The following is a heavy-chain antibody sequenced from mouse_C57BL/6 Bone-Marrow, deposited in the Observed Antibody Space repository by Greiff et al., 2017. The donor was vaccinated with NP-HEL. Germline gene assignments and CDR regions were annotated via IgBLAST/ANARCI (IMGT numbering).Heavy chain of an antibody. J-gene: IGHJ4*01. Sequence: VHVKQSGPELVKPGDSVKISCKASGYSFTGYFMNWVMQSHGKSLEWIGRINPYNGDTFYNQKFKGKATLTVDKSSSTAHMELRSLTSEDSAVYYCASFGNYCWYAMDYWGQGTSVTVSS. CDR2: INPYNGDT. V-gene: IGHV1-20*01. D-gene: IGHD2-1*01. CDR3: ASFGNYCWYAMDY. CDR1: GYSFTGYF.